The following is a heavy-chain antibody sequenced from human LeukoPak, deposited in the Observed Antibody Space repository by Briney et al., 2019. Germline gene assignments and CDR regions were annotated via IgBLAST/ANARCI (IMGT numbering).Heavy chain of an antibody. D-gene: IGHD2-15*01. J-gene: IGHJ4*02. CDR3: AKVLSVVVAATLLDY. CDR1: GFTFSSYG. V-gene: IGHV3-30*02. Sequence: QSGGSLRLSCAASGFTFSSYGMHWVRQAPGKGLEWVAFIRYDGSNKYYADSVKGRFTISRDNSKNTLHLQMNSLRAEDTAVYYCAKVLSVVVAATLLDYWGQGTLVTVSS. CDR2: IRYDGSNK.